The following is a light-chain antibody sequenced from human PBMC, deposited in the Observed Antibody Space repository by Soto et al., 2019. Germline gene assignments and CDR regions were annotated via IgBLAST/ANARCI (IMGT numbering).Light chain of an antibody. Sequence: SYELTQPRSVSVAPGQTASITCEETNSVAKSVHWYQQKPRPAPVLVVYDDSDRPSGIPERFSGSNAGSTATLTVSRVEAGDEAYFFCQVWAGSSSEKDVVFGGGTKLTVL. V-gene: IGLV3-21*02. CDR3: QVWAGSSSEKDVV. J-gene: IGLJ3*02. CDR2: DDS. CDR1: NSVAKS.